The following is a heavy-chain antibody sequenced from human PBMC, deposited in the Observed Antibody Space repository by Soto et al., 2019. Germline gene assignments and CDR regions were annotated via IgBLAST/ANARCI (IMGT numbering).Heavy chain of an antibody. CDR2: INPNSGGT. V-gene: IGHV1-2*02. CDR3: ARDWVDTAIQGNYYYYYGMDV. J-gene: IGHJ6*02. D-gene: IGHD5-18*01. Sequence: GASVKVSCKASGYTFTGYYMHWVRQAPGQGLEWMGWINPNSGGTNYAQKFQGRVTMTRDTSISTAYMELSRLRSDDTAVYYCARDWVDTAIQGNYYYYYGMDVWGQGTTVTVSS. CDR1: GYTFTGYY.